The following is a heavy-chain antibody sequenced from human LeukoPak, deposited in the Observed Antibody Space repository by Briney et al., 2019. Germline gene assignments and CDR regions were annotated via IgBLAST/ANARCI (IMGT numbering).Heavy chain of an antibody. CDR3: ATSPSGYYDSSGYSHPDAFDI. CDR2: IKQDGSEK. D-gene: IGHD3-22*01. Sequence: PGGSLRLSCAASGFTFSSYWMSWVRQAPGKGLEWVANIKQDGSEKYYVDSVKGRFTISRDNAKNSLYLQMNSLRAEDTAVYYCATSPSGYYDSSGYSHPDAFDIWGQGTMVTVSS. CDR1: GFTFSSYW. J-gene: IGHJ3*02. V-gene: IGHV3-7*01.